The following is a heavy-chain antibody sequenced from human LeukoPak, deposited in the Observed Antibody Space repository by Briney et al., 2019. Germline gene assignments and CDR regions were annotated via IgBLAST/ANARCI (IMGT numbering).Heavy chain of an antibody. CDR1: GYTFTGYH. V-gene: IGHV1-8*02. D-gene: IGHD3-9*01. Sequence: ASVKVSCKTSGYTFTGYHMHWVRQAPGQGLEWMGRINPNSGNTGYAQKFQGRVTMTRNTSISTAYMELSSLRSEDTAVYYCARATGKDILTGRKLDCWGQGTLVSVSS. CDR2: INPNSGNT. CDR3: ARATGKDILTGRKLDC. J-gene: IGHJ4*02.